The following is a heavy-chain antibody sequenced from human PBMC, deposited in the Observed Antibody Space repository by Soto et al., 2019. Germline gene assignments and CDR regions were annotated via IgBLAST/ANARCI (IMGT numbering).Heavy chain of an antibody. D-gene: IGHD6-19*01. Sequence: GGSLRLACAASGFTFSSYSMNWVRQAPGKRLEWVSYISSSSSTIYYADSVKGRFTISRDNAKNSLYLQMNSLRAEDTAVYYCARDSPYSSGWYRAHGMDVWGQGTTVTVSS. CDR2: ISSSSSTI. J-gene: IGHJ6*02. V-gene: IGHV3-48*01. CDR1: GFTFSSYS. CDR3: ARDSPYSSGWYRAHGMDV.